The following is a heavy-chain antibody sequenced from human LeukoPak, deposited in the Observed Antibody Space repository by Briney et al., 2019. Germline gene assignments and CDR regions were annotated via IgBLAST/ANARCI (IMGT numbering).Heavy chain of an antibody. CDR3: AKRGVVIRVILVGFHKEAYYFDS. Sequence: GGSLRLSCVVSGITLSNYGMSWVRQAPGKGLEWVAGISGSGGGTKYADSVKGRFTISRDNRKNTLSLQMNSLRAEDTAMYFCAKRGVVIRVILVGFHKEAYYFDSWGQGALVTVSS. V-gene: IGHV3-23*01. CDR2: ISGSGGGT. J-gene: IGHJ4*02. CDR1: GITLSNYG. D-gene: IGHD3-22*01.